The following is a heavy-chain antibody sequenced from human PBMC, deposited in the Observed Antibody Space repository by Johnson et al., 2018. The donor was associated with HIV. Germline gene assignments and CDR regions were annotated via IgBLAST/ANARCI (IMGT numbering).Heavy chain of an antibody. CDR3: AKETHYITPNDWDAFVI. J-gene: IGHJ3*02. CDR2: ITGDGAHT. Sequence: VQLVESGGGVVQPGRSLRLSCAASGFTFSTNDMNWVRQAPGKEPQWVSAITGDGAHTYYADSVKGRFPISRDNSKDTLFLQMNSLRAEDTALYYCAKETHYITPNDWDAFVIWGQGTMVTVSS. CDR1: GFTFSTND. V-gene: IGHV3-23*04. D-gene: IGHD3-9*01.